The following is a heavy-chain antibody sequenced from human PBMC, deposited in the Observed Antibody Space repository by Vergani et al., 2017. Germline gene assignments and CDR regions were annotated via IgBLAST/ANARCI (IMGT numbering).Heavy chain of an antibody. CDR3: ARETRGRHYYYYMDV. CDR2: IYSGGST. Sequence: EVQLVESGGGLIQPGGSLRLSCAASGFTVSSNYMSWVRQAPGKGLEWVSVIYSGGSTYYADSVKGRFTISRDNSKNTLYLQMNSLRAEDTAVYYCARETRGRHYYYYMDVWGKGTTVTVSS. V-gene: IGHV3-53*01. J-gene: IGHJ6*03. CDR1: GFTVSSNY. D-gene: IGHD3-16*01.